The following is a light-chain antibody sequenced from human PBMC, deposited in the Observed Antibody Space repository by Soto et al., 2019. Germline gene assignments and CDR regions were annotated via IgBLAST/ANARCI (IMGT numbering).Light chain of an antibody. CDR3: QQYHSYWT. J-gene: IGKJ1*01. CDR2: EAS. V-gene: IGKV1-5*01. Sequence: DIQMTQSPSTLSASVGDGVSITCRANQTISRWLAWYQQKPGKAPNLLIYEASNLQSWDPSRFSGSGSGTEFTLSISNLQPDDFATYYCQQYHSYWTFGQGTKVEIK. CDR1: QTISRW.